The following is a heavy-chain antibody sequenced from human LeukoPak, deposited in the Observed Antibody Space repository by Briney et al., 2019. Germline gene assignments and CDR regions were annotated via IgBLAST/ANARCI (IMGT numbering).Heavy chain of an antibody. CDR3: AKGGHYNFDY. J-gene: IGHJ4*02. V-gene: IGHV3-7*01. CDR1: GFTFSTYG. CDR2: IKEDGSDK. Sequence: GGSLRLSRAASGFTFSTYGMKWVRQAPGKGLEWVASIKEDGSDKYYVDSVKGRFSISRDNAKNSLYLQMNSLRTEDTAVYYCAKGGHYNFDYWGQGTLVTVSS. D-gene: IGHD4-11*01.